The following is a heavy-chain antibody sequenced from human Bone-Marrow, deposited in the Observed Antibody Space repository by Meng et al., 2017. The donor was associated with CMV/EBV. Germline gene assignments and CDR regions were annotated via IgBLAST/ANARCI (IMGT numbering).Heavy chain of an antibody. CDR1: GYTFTGYY. Sequence: ASVKVSCKASGYTFTGYYMHWVRQAPGQGLEWMGWINPNSGGTNYAQKFQGRVTMTRDTYISTAYMELSRLRSDDTAVYYCAREGCSSTSCPLDAFDIWGQGTMVTVSS. J-gene: IGHJ3*02. V-gene: IGHV1-2*02. D-gene: IGHD2-2*01. CDR3: AREGCSSTSCPLDAFDI. CDR2: INPNSGGT.